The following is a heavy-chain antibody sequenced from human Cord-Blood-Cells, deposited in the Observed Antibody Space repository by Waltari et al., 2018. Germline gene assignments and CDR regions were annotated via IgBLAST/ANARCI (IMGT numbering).Heavy chain of an antibody. CDR3: ARHITGTTWDAFDI. V-gene: IGHV1-69*12. D-gene: IGHD1-7*01. J-gene: IGHJ3*02. Sequence: QVQLVQSGAEVKKPGSSVKVSCKAYGGTFSSYAISWVRQAPGQGLEWMGGIIPIFGTANYAQKFQGRVTITADESTSTAYMELSSLRSEDTAVYYCARHITGTTWDAFDIWGQGTMVTVSS. CDR1: GGTFSSYA. CDR2: IIPIFGTA.